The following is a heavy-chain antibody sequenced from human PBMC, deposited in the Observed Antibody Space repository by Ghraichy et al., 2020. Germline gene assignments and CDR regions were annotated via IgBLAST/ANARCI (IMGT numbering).Heavy chain of an antibody. D-gene: IGHD3-22*01. Sequence: PRLSCAASGFTFSSYGMHWVRQAPGKGLEWVAVISNDGSNKYYADSVKGRFTISRDNSKNTLYLQMSSLRAEDTAVYYCAKASYDSTTNYWGRFEDYWGQGTLVTVSS. J-gene: IGHJ4*02. CDR2: ISNDGSNK. V-gene: IGHV3-30*18. CDR3: AKASYDSTTNYWGRFEDY. CDR1: GFTFSSYG.